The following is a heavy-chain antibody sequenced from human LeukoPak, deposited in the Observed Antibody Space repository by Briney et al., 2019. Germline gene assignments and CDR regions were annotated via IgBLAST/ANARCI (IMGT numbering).Heavy chain of an antibody. CDR2: ISYDGSNK. CDR1: GFTFSSYG. D-gene: IGHD2-2*01. Sequence: GGSLRLSCAASGFTFSSYGMHWVRQAPSKGLEWVAVISYDGSNKYYADSVKGRFTISRDKSKNTLYLQMNSLRAEDTAVYYCAKSLWVPAAPSYYYYGMDVWGQGTTVTVSS. CDR3: AKSLWVPAAPSYYYYGMDV. J-gene: IGHJ6*02. V-gene: IGHV3-30*18.